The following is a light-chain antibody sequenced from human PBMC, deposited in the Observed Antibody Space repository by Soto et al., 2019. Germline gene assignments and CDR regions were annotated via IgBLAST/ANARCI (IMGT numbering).Light chain of an antibody. Sequence: DIQMTQSPSTLSASVGDRVTITCRASQSISTWLAWYQQKPGKAPNLLIYKASRLQSGVPSRFSGSGSGTDFTLTISRLEPEDSAVYHCQQYGSSPTTFGQGTKVDIK. V-gene: IGKV1-5*03. CDR3: QQYGSSPTT. CDR2: KAS. J-gene: IGKJ1*01. CDR1: QSISTW.